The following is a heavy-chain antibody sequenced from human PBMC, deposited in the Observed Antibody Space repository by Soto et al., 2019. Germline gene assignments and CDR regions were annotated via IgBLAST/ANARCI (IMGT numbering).Heavy chain of an antibody. J-gene: IGHJ6*02. V-gene: IGHV3-48*02. Sequence: LRLSCAASGFTFSSYSMNWVRQAPGKGLEWVSYISSSSSTIYYADSVKGRFTISRDNAKNSLYLQMNSLRDEDSAVYYCARGGGRGVATISGWDYYGMDVWGQGPTVTVYS. CDR3: ARGGGRGVATISGWDYYGMDV. CDR1: GFTFSSYS. D-gene: IGHD5-12*01. CDR2: ISSSSSTI.